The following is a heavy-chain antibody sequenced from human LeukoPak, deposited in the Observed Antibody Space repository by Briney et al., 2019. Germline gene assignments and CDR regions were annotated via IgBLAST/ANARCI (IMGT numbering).Heavy chain of an antibody. CDR3: ARVYTYGSPTSYLDY. J-gene: IGHJ4*02. V-gene: IGHV3-48*03. CDR1: GFTFSSYE. D-gene: IGHD5-18*01. CDR2: ISSSGSTI. Sequence: PGGSLRLSCAASGFTFSSYEMNWVRQAPGKGLEWVSYISSSGSTIYYADSVKGRFTISRDNAKNSLYLQMNSLRAEDTAVYYCARVYTYGSPTSYLDYRGQGTVVTVSS.